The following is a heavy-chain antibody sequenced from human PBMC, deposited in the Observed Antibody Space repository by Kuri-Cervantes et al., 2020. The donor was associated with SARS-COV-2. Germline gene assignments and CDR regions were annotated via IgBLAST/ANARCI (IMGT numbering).Heavy chain of an antibody. V-gene: IGHV3-66*02. Sequence: GESLKISCAASGFTFSSYAMSWVRQAPGKGLEWVSVIYSGGSTYYADSAKGRFTISRDNSKNTLYLQMNSLRAEDTAVYYCARVLVGAKIGYYYMDVWGKGTTVTVSS. J-gene: IGHJ6*03. CDR2: IYSGGST. CDR3: ARVLVGAKIGYYYMDV. D-gene: IGHD1-26*01. CDR1: GFTFSSYA.